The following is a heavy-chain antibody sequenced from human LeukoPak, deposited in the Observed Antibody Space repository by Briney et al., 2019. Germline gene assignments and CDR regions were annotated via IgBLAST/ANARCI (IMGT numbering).Heavy chain of an antibody. CDR1: GFTFSRYA. V-gene: IGHV3-23*01. D-gene: IGHD1-26*01. CDR2: ISSSGGVA. Sequence: TGGSLRLSCAASGFTFSRYAMAWVRQAPGKGLDWVSAISSSGGVAYYADSVKGRFTISRDNSKNTLSLQMNSLRPEDTALYYCAKVLSGTYGTKVDYWGQGTLVTVSS. CDR3: AKVLSGTYGTKVDY. J-gene: IGHJ4*02.